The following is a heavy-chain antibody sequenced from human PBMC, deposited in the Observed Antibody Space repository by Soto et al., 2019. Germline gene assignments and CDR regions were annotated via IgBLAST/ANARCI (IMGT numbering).Heavy chain of an antibody. V-gene: IGHV4-39*01. D-gene: IGHD3-22*01. Sequence: LSETLSLTCTVSGGSISSSRYYWGWIRQPPGKGLEWIGSIYYSGSTYYNPSLKSRVTISVDTSKNQFSLKLSSVTAADTAVYYCARQGRYYYDSSGYFSNWFDPWGQGTLVTVSS. CDR1: GGSISSSRYY. CDR2: IYYSGST. CDR3: ARQGRYYYDSSGYFSNWFDP. J-gene: IGHJ5*02.